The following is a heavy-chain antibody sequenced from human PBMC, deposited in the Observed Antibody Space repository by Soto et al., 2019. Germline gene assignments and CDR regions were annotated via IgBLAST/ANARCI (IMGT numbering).Heavy chain of an antibody. J-gene: IGHJ4*02. CDR2: INAGNGNT. Sequence: ASVKVSCKASGYTFTSYAMHWVRQAPGQRLEWMGWINAGNGNTKYSQKFQGRVTITRDTSASTAYMELSSLRSEDTAVYYCARDPLYYYGSGSFQFDYWGQGTLVTVSS. V-gene: IGHV1-3*01. D-gene: IGHD3-10*01. CDR1: GYTFTSYA. CDR3: ARDPLYYYGSGSFQFDY.